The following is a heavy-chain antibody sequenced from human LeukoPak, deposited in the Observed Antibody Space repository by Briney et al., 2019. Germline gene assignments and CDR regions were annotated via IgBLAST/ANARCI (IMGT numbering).Heavy chain of an antibody. D-gene: IGHD6-25*01. CDR3: ARSATFYYYGMDV. J-gene: IGHJ6*02. V-gene: IGHV3-30*04. CDR1: GFTFSSYA. CDR2: ISYDGSNK. Sequence: GGSLRLSCAASGFTFSSYAMHWVRQAPGKGLEWVPVISYDGSNKYYADSVKGRFTISRDNSKNTLYLQMNSLRAEDTAVYYCARSATFYYYGMDVWGQGTTVTVSS.